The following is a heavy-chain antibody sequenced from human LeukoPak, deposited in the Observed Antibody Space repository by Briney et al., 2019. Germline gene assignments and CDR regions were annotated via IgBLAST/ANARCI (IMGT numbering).Heavy chain of an antibody. CDR2: IYYSGST. CDR1: GGSISSYY. V-gene: IGHV4-59*01. Sequence: PSETLSLTCTVSGGSISSYYWSWIRQPPGKGLEWIGYIYYSGSTNYNPSLKSRVTISVDTSKNQFSLKLSSVTAADTAVYYCATSRSGWHYFDYWGQGTLVTVSS. J-gene: IGHJ4*02. CDR3: ATSRSGWHYFDY. D-gene: IGHD6-19*01.